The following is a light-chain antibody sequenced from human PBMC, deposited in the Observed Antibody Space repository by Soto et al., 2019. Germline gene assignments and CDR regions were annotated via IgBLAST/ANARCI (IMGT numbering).Light chain of an antibody. Sequence: EMVVTQSPATLSVSPGERVTLSCRTSQDVSSKLAWYQQKPGQPPSLLIYDASTRATGTPARFSGSGSGTKFTLAVSSLQSEDYALYFCQQYIRWPLTFGGGTKVEIK. CDR3: QQYIRWPLT. V-gene: IGKV3D-15*01. CDR2: DAS. J-gene: IGKJ4*01. CDR1: QDVSSK.